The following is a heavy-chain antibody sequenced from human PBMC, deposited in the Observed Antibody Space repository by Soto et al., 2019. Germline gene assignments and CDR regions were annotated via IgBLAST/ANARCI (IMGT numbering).Heavy chain of an antibody. CDR2: ISSSSSYI. D-gene: IGHD3-10*01. CDR3: ARDPRGYLWFGELGWFDP. V-gene: IGHV3-21*01. J-gene: IGHJ5*02. CDR1: GFTFSSYS. Sequence: GGSLRLSCAASGFTFSSYSMNWVRQAPGKGLEWVSSISSSSSYIYYADSVKGRFTISRDNAKNSLYLQMNSLRAEDTAVYYCARDPRGYLWFGELGWFDPWGQGTLVTVSS.